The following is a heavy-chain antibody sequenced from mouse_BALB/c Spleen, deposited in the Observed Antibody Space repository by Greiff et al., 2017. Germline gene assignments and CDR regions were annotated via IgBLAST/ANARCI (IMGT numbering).Heavy chain of an antibody. CDR2: ICSGSSTI. CDR3: AIQDVRRGFAY. V-gene: IGHV5-17*02. Sequence: DVHLVESGGGLVQPGGSRKLSCAASGFTFSSFGMHWVRQAPEKGLEWVAYICSGSSTIYYADTVKGRFTIARDNPKNTLFLQMTSLRSEDTALYYCAIQDVRRGFAYWGQGTLVTVSA. CDR1: GFTFSSFG. J-gene: IGHJ3*01. D-gene: IGHD1-2*01.